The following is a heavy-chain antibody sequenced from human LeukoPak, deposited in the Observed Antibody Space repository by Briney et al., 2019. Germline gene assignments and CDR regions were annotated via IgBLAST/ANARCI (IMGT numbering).Heavy chain of an antibody. D-gene: IGHD3-10*01. Sequence: SETLSLTCTVSGGSISSHYWSWIRQPPGKGLEWIGYIYYSGSTNYNPSLKSRVTISVDTSKNQFSLKLSSVTAADTAVYYCAREVPPWLGGSGIDYWGQGTLVTVSS. CDR1: GGSISSHY. CDR3: AREVPPWLGGSGIDY. CDR2: IYYSGST. V-gene: IGHV4-59*11. J-gene: IGHJ4*02.